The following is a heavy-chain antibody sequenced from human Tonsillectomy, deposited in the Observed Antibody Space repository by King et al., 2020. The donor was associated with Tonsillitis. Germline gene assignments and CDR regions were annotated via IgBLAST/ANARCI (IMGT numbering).Heavy chain of an antibody. CDR1: GVSISSYY. V-gene: IGHV4-4*07. CDR3: ARGWDYGSGSAGLDY. Sequence: QLQESGPGLVKPSETLSLTCTVSGVSISSYYWSWIRQSAGKGLEWIGRIYTSGSTNYNLSLMSRVTMSVDTSKNQFSLKLSSVTASDTAVYYCARGWDYGSGSAGLDYWGQGTLVTVSS. CDR2: IYTSGST. D-gene: IGHD3-10*01. J-gene: IGHJ4*02.